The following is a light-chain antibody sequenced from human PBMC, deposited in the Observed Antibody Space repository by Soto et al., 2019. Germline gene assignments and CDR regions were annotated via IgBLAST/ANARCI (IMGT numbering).Light chain of an antibody. CDR1: SSDVGGYNY. V-gene: IGLV2-14*01. CDR2: EVS. CDR3: SSYTSSNTYV. J-gene: IGLJ1*01. Sequence: QSALTQPASVSGSPGQSITISCTGTSSDVGGYNYVSWYQQHPGKAPKVMIYEVSDRPSGVSNRFSGSKSGNTAPLTISGLQAEDEADYYCSSYTSSNTYVFGTGTKLTVL.